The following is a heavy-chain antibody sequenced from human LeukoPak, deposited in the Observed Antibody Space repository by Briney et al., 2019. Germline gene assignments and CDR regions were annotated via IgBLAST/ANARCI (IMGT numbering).Heavy chain of an antibody. Sequence: ASVKVSCKASGYSFTSYDINWVRQASGHGLEWMGWTNPNSGKTGYAQKFQGRITMTRNSSISTAYMELSSLRSDDTAVYYCARDRPPYYYDSSGTEFDYWGQGTLVTVSS. CDR1: GYSFTSYD. D-gene: IGHD3-22*01. V-gene: IGHV1-8*01. CDR3: ARDRPPYYYDSSGTEFDY. CDR2: TNPNSGKT. J-gene: IGHJ4*02.